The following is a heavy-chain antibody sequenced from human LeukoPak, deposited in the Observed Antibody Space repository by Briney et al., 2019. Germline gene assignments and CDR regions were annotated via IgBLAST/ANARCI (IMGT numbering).Heavy chain of an antibody. D-gene: IGHD6-13*01. CDR2: ISSNGGST. V-gene: IGHV3-64*01. CDR1: GFTFSSYA. CDR3: ARGIGSSSCWDY. Sequence: GGSLRLSCAASGFTFSSYAMHWVRQAPGKGLEYVSAISSNGGSTYYANSVKGRFTISRDNSKNTLYLQMGSLRAEDTAVYYCARGIGSSSCWDYWGQGTLVTVSS. J-gene: IGHJ4*02.